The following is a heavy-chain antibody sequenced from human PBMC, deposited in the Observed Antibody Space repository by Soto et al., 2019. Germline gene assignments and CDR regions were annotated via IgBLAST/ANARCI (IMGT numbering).Heavy chain of an antibody. CDR1: GFTFSNYP. D-gene: IGHD6-19*01. J-gene: IGHJ4*02. V-gene: IGHV3-33*08. CDR2: IWYDGSNK. CDR3: ARVPWKWLPGYYFDY. Sequence: GGSLRLSCAASGFTFSNYPMHWVRQAPGKGLEWVAVIWYDGSNKYYADSVKGRFTISRDNSKNTLYLQMNSLRAEDTAVYYCARVPWKWLPGYYFDYWGQGTLVTVPQ.